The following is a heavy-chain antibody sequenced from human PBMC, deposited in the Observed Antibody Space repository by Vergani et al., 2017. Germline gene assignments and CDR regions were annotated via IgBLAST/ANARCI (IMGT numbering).Heavy chain of an antibody. V-gene: IGHV3-21*01. CDR2: ISSSSSYI. CDR1: GFTFSSYS. Sequence: EVQLVESGGGLVKPGGSLRLSCAASGFTFSSYSMNWVRQAPGKGLEWVSSISSSSSYIYYADSVKGRFTISRANAKNSLYLQMNSLRAEDTAVYYCASNLGSMITFGGVIPISWGQGTLVTVSS. J-gene: IGHJ5*02. CDR3: ASNLGSMITFGGVIPIS. D-gene: IGHD3-16*01.